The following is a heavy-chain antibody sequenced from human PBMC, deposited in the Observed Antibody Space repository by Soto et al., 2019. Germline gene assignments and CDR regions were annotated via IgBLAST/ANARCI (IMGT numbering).Heavy chain of an antibody. CDR3: ARPKGTYSSGYYFFDF. CDR1: GGTFSTYA. D-gene: IGHD6-19*01. CDR2: IIPLFGTA. V-gene: IGHV1-69*13. J-gene: IGHJ4*02. Sequence: SVKVSCKTSGGTFSTYAINWVRQAPGQGLEWMGAIIPLFGTADYSQKFQGRVTITADESTSTAYMELSSLRSDDTAVYFCARPKGTYSSGYYFFDFWGQGTLVIVSS.